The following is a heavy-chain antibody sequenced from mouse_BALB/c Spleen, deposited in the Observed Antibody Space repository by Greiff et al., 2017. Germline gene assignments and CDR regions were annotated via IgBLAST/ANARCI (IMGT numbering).Heavy chain of an antibody. Sequence: EVKLVESGAELVKPGASVKLSCTASGFNIKDTYMHWVKQRPEQGLEWIGRIDPANGNTKYDPKFQGKATITADTSSNTAYLQLSSLTSEDTAVYYCLEGFAYWGQGTLVTVSA. CDR2: IDPANGNT. CDR1: GFNIKDTY. CDR3: LEGFAY. J-gene: IGHJ3*01. V-gene: IGHV14-3*02.